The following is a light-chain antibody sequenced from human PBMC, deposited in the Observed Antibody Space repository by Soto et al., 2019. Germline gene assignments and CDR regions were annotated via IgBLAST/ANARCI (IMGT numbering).Light chain of an antibody. V-gene: IGLV3-1*01. CDR2: QDG. J-gene: IGLJ2*01. CDR3: QAWDISTAV. Sequence: SYELTQPPSVSVSPGQTASITCSGDKLGNKYTFWYQQKPGQSPVLVMYQDGKRPSGIPERFSGSNSGNTATLTISGTQAMDESDYYCQAWDISTAVFGGGTKLTVL. CDR1: KLGNKY.